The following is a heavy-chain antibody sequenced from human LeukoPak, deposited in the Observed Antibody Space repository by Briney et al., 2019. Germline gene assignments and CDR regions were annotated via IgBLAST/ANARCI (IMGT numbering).Heavy chain of an antibody. V-gene: IGHV1-24*01. J-gene: IGHJ4*02. CDR3: ATGPREDDWNYFDY. Sequence: ASVKVSCKVSGYTLTELSMHWVRQAPGKGLEWMGGFDPEDGETIYAQKFQGRVTMTEDTSTDTAYMELSSLRSEDTAVYYCATGPREDDWNYFDYWSQGTLVTVSS. CDR1: GYTLTELS. CDR2: FDPEDGET. D-gene: IGHD3-9*01.